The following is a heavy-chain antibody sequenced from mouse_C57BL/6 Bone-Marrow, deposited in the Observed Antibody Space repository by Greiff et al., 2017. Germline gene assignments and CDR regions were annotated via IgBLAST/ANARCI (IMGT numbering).Heavy chain of an antibody. V-gene: IGHV1-26*01. CDR2: INPSNGCT. Sequence: EVQLQQPGPELVKPGASVKLSCKASGYTFTDYYMNWVKQSHGKGLEWIGDINPSNGCTSYNQKFKGKATLTVDKSSSTAYMQLRSLTSEDSAVYYCAIIATADYWGQGTTVTVSS. D-gene: IGHD1-1*01. CDR1: GYTFTDYY. CDR3: AIIATADY. J-gene: IGHJ2*01.